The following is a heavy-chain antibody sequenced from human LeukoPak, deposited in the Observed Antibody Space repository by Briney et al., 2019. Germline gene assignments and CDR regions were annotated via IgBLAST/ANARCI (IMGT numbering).Heavy chain of an antibody. J-gene: IGHJ4*02. CDR3: ARVTYYDFWSGYDYFDY. CDR2: IIPIFGTA. Sequence: AASVKVSCRASGGTFSSYAISWVRQAPGQGLEWMGGIIPIFGTANYAQKFQGRVTITADESTSTAYMELSSLRSEDTAVYYCARVTYYDFWSGYDYFDYWGQGILVTVSS. V-gene: IGHV1-69*13. D-gene: IGHD3-3*01. CDR1: GGTFSSYA.